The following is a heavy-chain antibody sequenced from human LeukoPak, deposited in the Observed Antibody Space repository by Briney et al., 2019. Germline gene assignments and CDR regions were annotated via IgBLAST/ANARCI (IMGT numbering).Heavy chain of an antibody. J-gene: IGHJ4*02. Sequence: GGSLRLSCVASGFTFSSYWMHWVRQDPRKGLVWVSRINGDGRNINYADSVRGRFTISRDNSKNTLFLQMSSLRVEDTAVYYCAKDREKPSQFDYWGQGTLVTVSS. V-gene: IGHV3-74*01. CDR3: AKDREKPSQFDY. CDR2: INGDGRNI. CDR1: GFTFSSYW.